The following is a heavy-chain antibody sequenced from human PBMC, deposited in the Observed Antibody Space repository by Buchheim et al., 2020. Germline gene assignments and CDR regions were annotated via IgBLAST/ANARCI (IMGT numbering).Heavy chain of an antibody. Sequence: VQLLESGGGLVQPGRSLRLSCAASGFTFSSYGMHWVRQAPGKGLEWVAVISYDGSNKYYADSVKGRFTISRDNSKNTLYLQMNSLRAEDTAVYYCAKDSCSGGSCYSFGYWGQGTL. D-gene: IGHD2-15*01. CDR3: AKDSCSGGSCYSFGY. V-gene: IGHV3-30*18. CDR2: ISYDGSNK. J-gene: IGHJ4*02. CDR1: GFTFSSYG.